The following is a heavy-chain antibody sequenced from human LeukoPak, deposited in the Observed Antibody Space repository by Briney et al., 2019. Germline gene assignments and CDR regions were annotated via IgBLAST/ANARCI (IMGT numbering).Heavy chain of an antibody. V-gene: IGHV3-30*03. CDR3: ATLDPDWGKEHMLDY. Sequence: GGSLRLSCAASGFTFSNYWMNWVRQAPGKGLEWVAVISYDGSNKYYADSVKGRFTISRDNSKNTLCLQMNRLRSDDTAVYYCATLDPDWGKEHMLDYWGQGTLVTVSS. D-gene: IGHD7-27*01. CDR1: GFTFSNYW. CDR2: ISYDGSNK. J-gene: IGHJ4*02.